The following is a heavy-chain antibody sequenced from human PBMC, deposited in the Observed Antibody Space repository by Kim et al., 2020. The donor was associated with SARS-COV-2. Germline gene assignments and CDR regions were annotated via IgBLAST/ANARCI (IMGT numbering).Heavy chain of an antibody. CDR2: IWYDGSNK. Sequence: GGSLRLSCAASGFTFSSYGMHWVRQAPGKGLEWVAVIWYDGSNKYYADSVKGRFTISRDNSKNTLYLQMNSLRAEDTAVYYCARDPSPPKTGYSSSWYHGGFFDYWGQGTLVTVSS. CDR1: GFTFSSYG. CDR3: ARDPSPPKTGYSSSWYHGGFFDY. J-gene: IGHJ4*02. V-gene: IGHV3-33*01. D-gene: IGHD6-13*01.